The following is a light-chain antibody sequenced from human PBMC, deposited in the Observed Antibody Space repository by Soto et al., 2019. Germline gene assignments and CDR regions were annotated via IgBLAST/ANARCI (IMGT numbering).Light chain of an antibody. Sequence: QSALTQPASVSGSPGQSITISCTGTSSDVGGYNYVSWYQQHPGKAPKLMIYDVSNRPSGVSNRFSGSKSGNTASLTISGLQAEDEAEYYCISYTSSSTLLYVFGTGTKLTVL. CDR1: SSDVGGYNY. J-gene: IGLJ1*01. V-gene: IGLV2-14*01. CDR3: ISYTSSSTLLYV. CDR2: DVS.